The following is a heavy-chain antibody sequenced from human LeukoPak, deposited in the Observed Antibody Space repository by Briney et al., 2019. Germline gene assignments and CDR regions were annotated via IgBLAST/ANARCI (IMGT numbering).Heavy chain of an antibody. J-gene: IGHJ4*02. Sequence: PGGSLRLSCAASGFTFSSYGMHWGRQAPGEGLWWGAVISYDGGNKYYADSVKGRFTTSRENFKNTHYLQMNRLRAEATRVSDGAKGRLWYYYDSSGFIRNPSGGFDYWGQGTLVTVSS. CDR1: GFTFSSYG. D-gene: IGHD3-22*01. CDR2: ISYDGGNK. CDR3: AKGRLWYYYDSSGFIRNPSGGFDY. V-gene: IGHV3-30*18.